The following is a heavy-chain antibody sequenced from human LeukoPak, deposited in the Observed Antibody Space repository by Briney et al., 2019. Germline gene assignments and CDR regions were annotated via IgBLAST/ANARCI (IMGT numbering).Heavy chain of an antibody. CDR1: RYTFTSYW. V-gene: IGHV5-51*01. D-gene: IGHD5-24*01. CDR2: IYPGDSDT. Sequence: GESLKISCKGSRYTFTSYWIAWVRQMPGKGLEWMGIIYPGDSDTTYSPSFQGQVTISADKSISTAYLQWSSLKASDTAMYYCARRGGRDGYNKGFDYWGQGTLVTVSS. J-gene: IGHJ4*02. CDR3: ARRGGRDGYNKGFDY.